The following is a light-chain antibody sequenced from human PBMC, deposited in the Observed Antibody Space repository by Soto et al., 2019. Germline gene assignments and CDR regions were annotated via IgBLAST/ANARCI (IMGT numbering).Light chain of an antibody. J-gene: IGKJ4*01. Sequence: EIVLTQSPATLSLSPGQRAALSCRASQSVGIYLAWYQQKPGQAPRLLIYDASNRATGIPARFSGSGSGTDFTHTISSLEPEDFAGYFFQQRGMWLSVGGGTKVEIK. CDR3: QQRGMWLS. CDR1: QSVGIY. V-gene: IGKV3-11*01. CDR2: DAS.